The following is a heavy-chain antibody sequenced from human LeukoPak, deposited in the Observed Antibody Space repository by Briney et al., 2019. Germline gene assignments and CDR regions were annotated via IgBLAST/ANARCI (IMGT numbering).Heavy chain of an antibody. J-gene: IGHJ4*02. D-gene: IGHD3-22*01. CDR1: GGSFSGYY. CDR2: INHSGST. Sequence: SETLSLTCAVYGGSFSGYYWSWIRQPPGKGLEWIGEINHSGSTNYNPSLKSRVTISVDTSKNQFSLKLSSVTAADTAVYYCARVRRLDSSGYYGSDYWGQGTLVTVSS. V-gene: IGHV4-34*01. CDR3: ARVRRLDSSGYYGSDY.